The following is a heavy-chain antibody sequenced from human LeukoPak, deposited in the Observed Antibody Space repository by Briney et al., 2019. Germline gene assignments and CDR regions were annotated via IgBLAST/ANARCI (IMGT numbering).Heavy chain of an antibody. V-gene: IGHV1-8*03. CDR2: MNPNSGNT. D-gene: IGHD2-2*01. J-gene: IGHJ4*02. CDR1: GYTLTSYD. CDR3: ARTCSSTSCSDFDY. Sequence: GASVKVSCKASGYTLTSYDINWVRQATGQGLEWMGWMNPNSGNTGYAQKFQGRVTITRNTSISTAYMELSSLTSGDTAVYYCARTCSSTSCSDFDYWGQGTLVTVSS.